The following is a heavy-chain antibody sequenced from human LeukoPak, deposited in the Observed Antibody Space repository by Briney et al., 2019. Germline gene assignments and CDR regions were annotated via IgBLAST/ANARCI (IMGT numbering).Heavy chain of an antibody. CDR1: GFTFSSYG. V-gene: IGHV3-23*01. CDR2: ISGSGGST. CDR3: AKVFTYYYGSGSSINDY. D-gene: IGHD3-10*01. Sequence: GGSLRLSCAASGFTFSSYGMSWVRQAPGKGLEWVSAISGSGGSTYYADSVKGRFTISRDNSKNTLYLQMNSLRAEDTAVYYCAKVFTYYYGSGSSINDYWGQGTLVTVSS. J-gene: IGHJ4*02.